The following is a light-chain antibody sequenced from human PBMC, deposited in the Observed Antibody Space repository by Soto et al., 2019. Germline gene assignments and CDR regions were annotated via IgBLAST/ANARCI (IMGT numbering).Light chain of an antibody. J-gene: IGLJ3*02. Sequence: QSALTQPASVSGSPGQSITISCTGTSSDVGGYNYVSWYQQHPGKAPKLMIYEVSNRPSGVSDRFSGSKFGNTASLTISGLQAEDEADYYCSSYTSSSTRVFGGGTKQTVL. CDR1: SSDVGGYNY. V-gene: IGLV2-14*01. CDR3: SSYTSSSTRV. CDR2: EVS.